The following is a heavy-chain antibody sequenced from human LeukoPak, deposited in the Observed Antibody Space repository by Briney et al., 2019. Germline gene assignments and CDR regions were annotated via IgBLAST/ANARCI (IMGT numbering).Heavy chain of an antibody. CDR2: ISNSGSSI. CDR3: ARLQYQLLGVYYYYYMDV. CDR1: GFTFSSYE. V-gene: IGHV3-48*03. J-gene: IGHJ6*03. D-gene: IGHD2-2*01. Sequence: GGSLRLSCAASGFTFSSYEMNWVRQAPGKGLEWVSYISNSGSSIYYADSVKGRFTISRDNAKNSLYLQMNSLRAEDTAVYYCARLQYQLLGVYYYYYMDVWGKGTTVTVSS.